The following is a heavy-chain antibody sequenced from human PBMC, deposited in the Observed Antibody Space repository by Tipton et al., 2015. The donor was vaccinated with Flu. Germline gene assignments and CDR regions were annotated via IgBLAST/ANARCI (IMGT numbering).Heavy chain of an antibody. J-gene: IGHJ4*02. V-gene: IGHV3-23*05. CDR2: IGGSGSNI. CDR1: GFTFSTYG. Sequence: SLRLSCAASGFTFSTYGMSWIRQAPGKGLEWVADIGGSGSNIFYADSVKGRFTISRDNSKDTVYLQMNSLRAEDTAKYYCAKMGTGFFHGPTHWGQGTLVTVSS. CDR3: AKMGTGFFHGPTH. D-gene: IGHD3-10*01.